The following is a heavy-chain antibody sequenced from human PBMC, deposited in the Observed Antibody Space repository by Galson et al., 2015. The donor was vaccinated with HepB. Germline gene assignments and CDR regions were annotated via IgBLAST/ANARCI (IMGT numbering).Heavy chain of an antibody. CDR2: ISGYSGDT. V-gene: IGHV1-18*01. CDR3: ARVGMTSYYFDY. J-gene: IGHJ4*02. Sequence: SVKVSCKASGYTFSPYSIAWLRQAPGQGLECVGWISGYSGDTKYAQTFQGRVTMTTDRSTSTAYMDLRSLTSDDTAVYYCARVGMTSYYFDYWGQGTLVTVSS. CDR1: GYTFSPYS. D-gene: IGHD1-14*01.